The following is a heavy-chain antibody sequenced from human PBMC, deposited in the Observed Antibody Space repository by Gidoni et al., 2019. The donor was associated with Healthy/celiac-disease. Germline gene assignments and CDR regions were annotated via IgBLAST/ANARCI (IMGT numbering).Heavy chain of an antibody. J-gene: IGHJ4*02. CDR1: GYNFTSYG. CDR3: ARTHVRIVVVVAATPYYFDY. Sequence: QVQLVQSGAEVKKPGASVKVSCKASGYNFTSYGISWVRQAPGQGLEWMGWISAYNGNTNHAQKLQGRVTMTTDTSTSTAYRELRSLRSDDTAVYYCARTHVRIVVVVAATPYYFDYWGQGTLVTVSS. CDR2: ISAYNGNT. V-gene: IGHV1-18*01. D-gene: IGHD2-15*01.